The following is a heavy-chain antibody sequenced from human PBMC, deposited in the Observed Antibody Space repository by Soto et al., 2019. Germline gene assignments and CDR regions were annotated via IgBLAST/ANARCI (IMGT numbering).Heavy chain of an antibody. D-gene: IGHD1-1*01. CDR2: MSHSGGT. Sequence: QVQLQQWGAGLLKPSETLSLTCAVYGGSVSSGGYYWSWIRQPPGKGLEWIGEMSHSGGTHFNPSLKSRVTISVDTSKNQFSLKMSFVTAADTALYYCARVERGTATTVVDAFDIWGPGTMVTVSS. V-gene: IGHV4-34*01. J-gene: IGHJ3*02. CDR1: GGSVSSGGYY. CDR3: ARVERGTATTVVDAFDI.